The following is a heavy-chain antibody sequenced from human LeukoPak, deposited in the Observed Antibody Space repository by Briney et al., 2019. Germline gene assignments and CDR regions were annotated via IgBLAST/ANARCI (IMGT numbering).Heavy chain of an antibody. Sequence: ASVKVSCKVSGYTLTELSMHWVRQAPGKGLEWMGGFDPEDGETIYAQKFQGRVTMTRDTSTSTVYMELSSLRSEDTAVYYCARGGYYDSSGPFDYWGQGTLVTVSS. J-gene: IGHJ4*02. CDR3: ARGGYYDSSGPFDY. CDR2: FDPEDGET. D-gene: IGHD3-22*01. CDR1: GYTLTELS. V-gene: IGHV1-24*01.